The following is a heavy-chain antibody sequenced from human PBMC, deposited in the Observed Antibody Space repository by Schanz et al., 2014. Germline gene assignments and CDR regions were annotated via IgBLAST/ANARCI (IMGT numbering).Heavy chain of an antibody. Sequence: EVHLLESGGGLVELGGSLRLSCAASGFTFSNYAMSWVRQAPGKGLEWVSSISHSGGSKYYADSVKGRFTISRDNSKNTLYLQMNTLRAEDTAVYYCARDRGYCSGGSCLTFDYWGQGTLVTVSS. J-gene: IGHJ4*02. V-gene: IGHV3-23*01. CDR1: GFTFSNYA. CDR2: ISHSGGSK. CDR3: ARDRGYCSGGSCLTFDY. D-gene: IGHD2-15*01.